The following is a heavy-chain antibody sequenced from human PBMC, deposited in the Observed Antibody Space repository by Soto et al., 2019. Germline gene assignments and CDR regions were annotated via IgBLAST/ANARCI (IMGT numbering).Heavy chain of an antibody. Sequence: SETLSLTCAVSGGSISSGGYSWSWIRQPPGKGLEWIGYIYHSGSTYYNPSLKSRVTISVDTSKNQFSLKLSSVTAADTAVYYCARALSPYSYGWDDAFDIWGKGTMVTVSS. CDR3: ARALSPYSYGWDDAFDI. CDR1: GGSISSGGYS. D-gene: IGHD5-18*01. J-gene: IGHJ3*02. CDR2: IYHSGST. V-gene: IGHV4-30-2*01.